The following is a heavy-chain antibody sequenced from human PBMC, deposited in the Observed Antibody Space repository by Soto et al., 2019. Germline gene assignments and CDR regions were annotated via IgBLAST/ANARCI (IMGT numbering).Heavy chain of an antibody. Sequence: QVTLKESGPGLVKPTETLTLTCTVSGFSLSNARMGVSCIRQPPGKALEWLAHIFSNDEKPYSTSLNSRLTISKDTSKCQVVLTMTNMDPVDTATYYCARIHGLYPYWYFDLWGRGTLVPVSS. CDR3: ARIHGLYPYWYFDL. J-gene: IGHJ2*01. CDR1: GFSLSNARMG. V-gene: IGHV2-26*01. D-gene: IGHD2-15*01. CDR2: IFSNDEK.